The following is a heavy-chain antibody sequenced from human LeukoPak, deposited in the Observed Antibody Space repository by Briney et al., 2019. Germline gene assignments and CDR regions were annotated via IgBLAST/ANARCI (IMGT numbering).Heavy chain of an antibody. V-gene: IGHV4-34*01. J-gene: IGHJ4*02. CDR2: INHSGST. D-gene: IGHD4-11*01. CDR3: ARGDYLFDY. CDR1: GGSFSGYY. Sequence: PSETLSLTCAVYGGSFSGYYWSWIRQPPGKGLEWIGEINHSGSTNYNPSLKSRVTISVDTSKNQFSLKLSSVTAADTAVYYCARGDYLFDYWGQGTLVTVSS.